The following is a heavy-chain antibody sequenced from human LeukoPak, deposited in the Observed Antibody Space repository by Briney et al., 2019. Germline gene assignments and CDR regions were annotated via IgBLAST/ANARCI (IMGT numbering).Heavy chain of an antibody. CDR2: IYYSGST. D-gene: IGHD3-16*01. J-gene: IGHJ5*02. CDR1: GGSISSSSYY. CDR3: ARERGGSSNWFDP. V-gene: IGHV4-39*02. Sequence: SETLSLTCTVSGGSISSSSYYWGWIRQPPGKGLEWIGSIYYSGSTYYNPSLKSRVTISVDTSKNQFSLKLSSVTAADTAAYYCARERGGSSNWFDPWGQGTLVTVSS.